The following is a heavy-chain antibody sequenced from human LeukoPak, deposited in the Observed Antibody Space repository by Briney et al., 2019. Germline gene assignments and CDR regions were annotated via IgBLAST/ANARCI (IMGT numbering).Heavy chain of an antibody. V-gene: IGHV1-46*01. Sequence: ASVQVSCKASGYTFTSYYMHWVRQAPGQGLEWMGIINPSGGSTSYAQKFQGRVTMTRDTSTSTVYMELSSLRSEDTAVYYCARGRTAATRKYNWFDPWGQGTLVTVSS. J-gene: IGHJ5*02. CDR3: ARGRTAATRKYNWFDP. CDR2: INPSGGST. CDR1: GYTFTSYY.